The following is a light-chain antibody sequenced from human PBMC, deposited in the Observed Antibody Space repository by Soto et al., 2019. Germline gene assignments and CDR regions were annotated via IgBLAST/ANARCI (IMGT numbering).Light chain of an antibody. J-gene: IGLJ2*01. CDR1: SSDVGGYKY. V-gene: IGLV2-14*01. Sequence: QSALTQPASVSGSPGQSITISCTGTSSDVGGYKYVSWYQQYPGKAPKLMIYEVSNRPSGVSNRFSGSKSGNTASLTISGLQADDEPDYYCTSYTSSSSVLFGGGTKLTVL. CDR2: EVS. CDR3: TSYTSSSSVL.